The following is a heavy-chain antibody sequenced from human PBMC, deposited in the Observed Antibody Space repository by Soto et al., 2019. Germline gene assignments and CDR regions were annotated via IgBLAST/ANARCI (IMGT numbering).Heavy chain of an antibody. CDR3: ASGTNGDFFVY. J-gene: IGHJ4*02. CDR1: GFTFSDYY. Sequence: QVQLVESGGGLVKPGGSLRLSCAASGFTFSDYYMSWIRQAPGKGLEWVSYSSSRSSTIFYADSVKGRFTISRDNVKNSLYLQMNSLRAEDTAVYYCASGTNGDFFVYWGQGILVTVSS. D-gene: IGHD2-8*01. CDR2: SSSRSSTI. V-gene: IGHV3-11*01.